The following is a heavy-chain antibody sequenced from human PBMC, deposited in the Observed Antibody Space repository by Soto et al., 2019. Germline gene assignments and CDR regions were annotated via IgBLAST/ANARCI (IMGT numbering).Heavy chain of an antibody. CDR1: GFTFSSYA. CDR2: INGGGSST. CDR3: ARGKDGRRAGTYYFDMDV. Sequence: GGSLRLSCASSGFTFSSYAMSLVRQAPGKGLEWVANINGGGSSTYYADSVKGRFTISRDNAKNSVYLLMNSLRAEDTAVYYCARGKDGRRAGTYYFDMDVWGKGTTVTVSS. V-gene: IGHV3-23*01. D-gene: IGHD1-1*01. J-gene: IGHJ6*03.